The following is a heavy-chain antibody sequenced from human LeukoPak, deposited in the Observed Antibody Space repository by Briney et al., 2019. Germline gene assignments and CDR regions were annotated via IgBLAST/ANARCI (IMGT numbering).Heavy chain of an antibody. Sequence: SSETLSLTCTVSGGSISSYYWSWIRQPPGKGLEWIGYIYYSGSTNYNPSLKSRVTISVDTSKNQFSLKLSSVTAADTAVYYCARAESGYSYGPDAFDIWGQGTMVTVSS. CDR3: ARAESGYSYGPDAFDI. CDR1: GGSISSYY. CDR2: IYYSGST. D-gene: IGHD5-18*01. V-gene: IGHV4-59*01. J-gene: IGHJ3*02.